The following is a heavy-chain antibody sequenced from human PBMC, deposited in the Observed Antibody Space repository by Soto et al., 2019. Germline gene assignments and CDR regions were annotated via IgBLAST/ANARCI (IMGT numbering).Heavy chain of an antibody. CDR2: IAYDGSSK. Sequence: QVQLVESGGDVVQPGMSLRLSCAASGFTFENFGMHWVRQAPGKGLEWVAVIAYDGSSKYYADSVKGRFTISRDNSNNTLYLQMNSLRVEDTAVYYCAKSLDGVPVQEFDPRGQGTLVTVSS. J-gene: IGHJ5*02. CDR1: GFTFENFG. D-gene: IGHD3-3*01. V-gene: IGHV3-30*18. CDR3: AKSLDGVPVQEFDP.